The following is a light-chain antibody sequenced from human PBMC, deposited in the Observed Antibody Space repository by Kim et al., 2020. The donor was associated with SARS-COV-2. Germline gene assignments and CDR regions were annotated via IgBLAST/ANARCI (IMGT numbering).Light chain of an antibody. V-gene: IGKV3-20*01. CDR3: HQYGSSPST. CDR1: QSVDSAY. Sequence: SLRESATRSCRASQSVDSAYLAWYLQKPGQAPRLLIYDASTRATGTPDRFSGSVSVTDLTLTISRLESEDFAVYYCHQYGSSPSTFGQGTKVDIK. CDR2: DAS. J-gene: IGKJ1*01.